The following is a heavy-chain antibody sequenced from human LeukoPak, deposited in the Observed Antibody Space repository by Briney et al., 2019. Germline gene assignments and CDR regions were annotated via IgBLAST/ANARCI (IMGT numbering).Heavy chain of an antibody. J-gene: IGHJ4*02. CDR2: IIPISGTA. CDR1: GGTFSSYA. D-gene: IGHD3-10*01. Sequence: ASVKVSCKASGGTFSSYAISWVRQAPGQGLEWMGGIIPISGTANYAQKFQGRVTITTDESTSTAYMELSSLRSEDTAVYYCARSGGSGSYYNGEFDYWGQGTLVTVSS. V-gene: IGHV1-69*05. CDR3: ARSGGSGSYYNGEFDY.